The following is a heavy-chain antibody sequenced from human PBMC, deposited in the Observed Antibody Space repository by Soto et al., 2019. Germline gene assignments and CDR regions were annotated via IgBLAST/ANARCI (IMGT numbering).Heavy chain of an antibody. D-gene: IGHD6-13*01. CDR3: ARGVKAYSSSWYAVSFDY. CDR2: IYYSGST. J-gene: IGHJ4*02. V-gene: IGHV4-39*01. Sequence: SETLSLTCTVSGGSISSSSYYWGWIRQPPGKGLEWIGSIYYSGSTYYNPSLKSRVTISVDTSKNRFSLKLSSVTAADTAVYYCARGVKAYSSSWYAVSFDYWGQGTLVTVSS. CDR1: GGSISSSSYY.